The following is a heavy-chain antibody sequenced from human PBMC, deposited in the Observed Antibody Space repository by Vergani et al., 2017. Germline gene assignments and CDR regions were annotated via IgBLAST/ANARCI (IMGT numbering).Heavy chain of an antibody. CDR1: GGSISSSSYY. Sequence: QVKLQQWGAGLLKPSETLSLTCTVSGGSISSSSYYWGWIRQPPGKGLEWIGSIYYSGSTYYNPSLKSRVTISVDTSKNQFSLKLSSVTAADTAVYYCARLMDWSCGSFYGEDWFDPWGQGTLVTVSS. D-gene: IGHD2-15*01. J-gene: IGHJ5*02. CDR3: ARLMDWSCGSFYGEDWFDP. V-gene: IGHV4-39*01. CDR2: IYYSGST.